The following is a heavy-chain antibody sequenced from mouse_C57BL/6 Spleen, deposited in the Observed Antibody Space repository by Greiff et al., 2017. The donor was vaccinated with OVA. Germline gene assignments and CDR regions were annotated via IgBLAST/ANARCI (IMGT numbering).Heavy chain of an antibody. CDR1: GYSITSGYY. J-gene: IGHJ1*03. CDR3: AREDTNFDV. Sequence: EVQLQQSGPGLVKPSQSLSLTCSVTGYSITSGYYWNWIRQFPGNKLEWMGYISYDGSNNYNPSLKNRISITRDTSKNQFFLKLNTVTAEDTATYYCAREDTNFDVWGTGTTVTVSS. V-gene: IGHV3-6*01. CDR2: ISYDGSN. D-gene: IGHD2-12*01.